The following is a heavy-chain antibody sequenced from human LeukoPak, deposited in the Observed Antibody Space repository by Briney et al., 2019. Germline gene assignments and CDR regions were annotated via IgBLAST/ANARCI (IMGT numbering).Heavy chain of an antibody. CDR3: ARSYRGYSRAWYSFDS. CDR2: IYPGDSDT. Sequence: GESLKISCKGSGYSFTSYWIGWVRQMPGKGLEWMGIIYPGDSDTRYSPSFQGQVTISADRSISTAYLQWSSLKASDTAIYYCARSYRGYSRAWYSFDSWGQGTLVTVSS. V-gene: IGHV5-51*01. J-gene: IGHJ4*02. CDR1: GYSFTSYW. D-gene: IGHD6-19*01.